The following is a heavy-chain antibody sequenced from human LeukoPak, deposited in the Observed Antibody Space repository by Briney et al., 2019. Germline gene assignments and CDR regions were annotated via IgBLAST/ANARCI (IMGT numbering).Heavy chain of an antibody. CDR1: GGSFSGYY. CDR2: INHSGST. J-gene: IGHJ6*03. CDR3: ARRGGNYYGSGSYRYYYYYMDV. Sequence: SETLSLTCAVYGGSFSGYYWSWIRQPLGKGLEWIGEINHSGSTNYNPSLKSRVTISVDTSKNQFSLKLSSVTAADTAVYYCARRGGNYYGSGSYRYYYYYMDVWDKGTTVTVSS. V-gene: IGHV4-34*01. D-gene: IGHD3-10*01.